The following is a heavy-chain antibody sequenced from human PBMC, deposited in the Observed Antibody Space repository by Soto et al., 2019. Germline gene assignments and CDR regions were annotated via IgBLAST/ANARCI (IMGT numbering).Heavy chain of an antibody. D-gene: IGHD6-19*01. CDR3: ARQMSRGWYGMDQFDY. CDR1: GYSFTSYW. Sequence: GESLKISCKGSGYSFTSYWIGWVRHMPGKGLEWMGIIYPGDSDTRYSPSFQGQVTISADKSISTAYLQWSSLKASDTAMYYCARQMSRGWYGMDQFDYWGQGTLVTVSS. V-gene: IGHV5-51*01. J-gene: IGHJ4*02. CDR2: IYPGDSDT.